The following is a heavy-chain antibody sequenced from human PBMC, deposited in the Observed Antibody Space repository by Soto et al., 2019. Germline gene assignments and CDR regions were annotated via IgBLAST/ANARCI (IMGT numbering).Heavy chain of an antibody. D-gene: IGHD2-2*01. CDR1: GFTFSSYA. CDR3: AKDPLGYCSSTSCSYHFDY. CDR2: ISGSGGST. V-gene: IGHV3-23*01. Sequence: RRLSCAASGFTFSSYAMSWVRQAPGKGLEWVSAISGSGGSTYYADSVKGRFTISRDNSKNTLYLQMNSLRAEDTAVYYCAKDPLGYCSSTSCSYHFDYWGQGTLVTVSS. J-gene: IGHJ4*02.